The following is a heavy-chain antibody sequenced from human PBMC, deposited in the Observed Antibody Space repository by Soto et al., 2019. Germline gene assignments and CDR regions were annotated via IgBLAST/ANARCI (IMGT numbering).Heavy chain of an antibody. J-gene: IGHJ4*02. D-gene: IGHD4-4*01. CDR2: IYYSGST. CDR3: ARPGYSNYATD. Sequence: QLQLQESGPGLVKPSETLSLTCTVSGGSISSSSYYWGWIRQPPGKGLEWIGSIYYSGSTYYNPSLKSRVTISVDTSKNQFSLKLSSVTAADTAVYYCARPGYSNYATDWGQGTLVTVSS. V-gene: IGHV4-39*01. CDR1: GGSISSSSYY.